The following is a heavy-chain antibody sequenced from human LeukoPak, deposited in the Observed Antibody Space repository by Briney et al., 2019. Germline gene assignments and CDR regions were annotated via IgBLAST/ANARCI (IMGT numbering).Heavy chain of an antibody. CDR2: IIPIFGTA. J-gene: IGHJ4*02. D-gene: IGHD4-17*01. V-gene: IGHV1-69*13. Sequence: ASVKVSCKASGGTFSSYAISWVRQAPGRGLEWMGGIIPIFGTANYAQKFQGRVTITADESTSTAYMELSSLRSEDTAVYYCARDRHDYGDYVADYWGQGTLVTVSS. CDR3: ARDRHDYGDYVADY. CDR1: GGTFSSYA.